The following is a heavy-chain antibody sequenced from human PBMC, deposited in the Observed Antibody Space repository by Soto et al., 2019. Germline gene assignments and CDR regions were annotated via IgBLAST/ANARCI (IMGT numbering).Heavy chain of an antibody. CDR1: GFIFSGYW. D-gene: IGHD3-10*01. CDR3: ARLLGGSGSFIDY. J-gene: IGHJ4*02. V-gene: IGHV3-74*03. CDR2: INSDGSST. Sequence: EVQLVESGGGLVQPGGSLRLSCAASGFIFSGYWMHWVRRAPGKGLVWVSRINSDGSSTTYADSVKGRFTISRDNAKNTMYLQMNSLGAEDTAVYYCARLLGGSGSFIDYWGQGTLDTVSS.